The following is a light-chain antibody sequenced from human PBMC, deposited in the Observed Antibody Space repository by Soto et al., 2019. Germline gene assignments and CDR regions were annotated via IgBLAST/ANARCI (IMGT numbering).Light chain of an antibody. CDR3: QQSYNTPALT. Sequence: DIQGTQSPSSLSASVGDRVTITCRASQRISNFLNWYQQKPGKAPKLLIYGASNLQSGVPSRFSGSGSGTHFTLTISGLQPDDFATYYCQQSYNTPALTFGGGTKVDIK. CDR1: QRISNF. V-gene: IGKV1-39*01. J-gene: IGKJ4*01. CDR2: GAS.